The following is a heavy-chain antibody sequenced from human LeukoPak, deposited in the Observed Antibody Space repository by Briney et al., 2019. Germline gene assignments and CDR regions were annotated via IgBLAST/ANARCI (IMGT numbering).Heavy chain of an antibody. J-gene: IGHJ5*02. Sequence: GGSLRLSCAASGFAFSGHSMSWLRQAPGKGLQWVSVISGGGDLSDYADSVKGRFTISRDNSKNTLYLQMNSLRAEDTAVYYCAKDRLSSSGWYLRGWFDPWGQGTLVTVSS. CDR1: GFAFSGHS. D-gene: IGHD6-19*01. CDR2: ISGGGDLS. V-gene: IGHV3-23*01. CDR3: AKDRLSSSGWYLRGWFDP.